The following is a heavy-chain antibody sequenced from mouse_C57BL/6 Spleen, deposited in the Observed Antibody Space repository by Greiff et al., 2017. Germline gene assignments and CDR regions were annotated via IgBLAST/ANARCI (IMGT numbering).Heavy chain of an antibody. J-gene: IGHJ2*01. Sequence: EVQLRQSGPELVKPGASVKISCKASGYTFTDYYMNWVKQSHGKRLEWIGDINPNNGGTSYNQKFKGKATLPVDKSSSTAYMELRSLTSEDSAVYYCATFYGYDVGYWGQGTTLTGSS. CDR1: GYTFTDYY. V-gene: IGHV1-26*01. CDR2: INPNNGGT. D-gene: IGHD2-9*01. CDR3: ATFYGYDVGY.